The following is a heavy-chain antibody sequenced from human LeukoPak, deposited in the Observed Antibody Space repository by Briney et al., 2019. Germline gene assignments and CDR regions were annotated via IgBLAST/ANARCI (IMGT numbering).Heavy chain of an antibody. CDR3: ARARIQQLVAAWFDP. J-gene: IGHJ5*02. D-gene: IGHD6-13*01. CDR1: GYTFTGDY. CDR2: IDPNSGDT. Sequence: ASVKVSCKASGYTFTGDYMHWVRQAPGQGLEWMGWIDPNSGDTNYEQKFQGRVTVTRDTSISTAYMELSRLRFDDTAIYYCARARIQQLVAAWFDPWGQGTLVTVSS. V-gene: IGHV1-2*02.